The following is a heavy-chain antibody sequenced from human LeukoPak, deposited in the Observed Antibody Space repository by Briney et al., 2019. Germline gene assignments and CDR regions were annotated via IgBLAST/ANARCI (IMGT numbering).Heavy chain of an antibody. D-gene: IGHD2-8*01. CDR2: ISSSSSYI. V-gene: IGHV3-21*01. Sequence: PGGSLRLSCAASGFTFSSYSMNWVRQAPGKGLEWVSSISSSSSYIYYADSVKGRFTISRDNAKNSLYLQMNSLRAEDTAVYYCARERAGSSYCTYGVCYMGLAYWGQGTLVTVSS. CDR3: ARERAGSSYCTYGVCYMGLAY. J-gene: IGHJ4*02. CDR1: GFTFSSYS.